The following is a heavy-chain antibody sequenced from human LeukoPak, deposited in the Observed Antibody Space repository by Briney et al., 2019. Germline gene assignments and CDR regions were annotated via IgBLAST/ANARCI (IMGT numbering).Heavy chain of an antibody. J-gene: IGHJ4*02. CDR1: GFNFTTYW. CDR3: AGSRLGDFDY. D-gene: IGHD3-16*01. Sequence: GESLKVSCKGSGFNFTTYWIGWVRQMPGKGLEWMGIIYPGDSDTRYSPSFQGQVTISADKSISTAYLQWSSLKASDSAMYYCAGSRLGDFDYWGQGTLVTVSS. V-gene: IGHV5-51*01. CDR2: IYPGDSDT.